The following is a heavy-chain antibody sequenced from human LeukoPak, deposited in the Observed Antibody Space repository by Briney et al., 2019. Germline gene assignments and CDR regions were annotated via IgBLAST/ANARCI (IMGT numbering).Heavy chain of an antibody. CDR1: GFTFSSYS. D-gene: IGHD5-24*01. V-gene: IGHV3-21*01. CDR3: ARVDQQFSYMDV. Sequence: PGGSLRLSCAASGFTFSSYSMNWVRQAPGKGLEWVSSISSSSSYIYYADSVKGRFTISRDNAKNSLYLQMNSLRAEDTAVYYCARVDQQFSYMDVWGKGTTVTVSS. CDR2: ISSSSSYI. J-gene: IGHJ6*03.